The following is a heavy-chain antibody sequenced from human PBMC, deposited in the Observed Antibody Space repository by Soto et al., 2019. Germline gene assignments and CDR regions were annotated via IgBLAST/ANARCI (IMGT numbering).Heavy chain of an antibody. Sequence: GGSLRLSCEVSGFTLTSYGMNWVRQAPDKGLEWVSTIGRGGDTFYADSVRGRFTISRDNSKNTLFLQMNSLRAEDTALYFCAKDGTTAGIHYYGMDIWGQGTTVTVSS. J-gene: IGHJ6*02. V-gene: IGHV3-23*01. CDR1: GFTLTSYG. CDR2: IGRGGDT. CDR3: AKDGTTAGIHYYGMDI. D-gene: IGHD1-1*01.